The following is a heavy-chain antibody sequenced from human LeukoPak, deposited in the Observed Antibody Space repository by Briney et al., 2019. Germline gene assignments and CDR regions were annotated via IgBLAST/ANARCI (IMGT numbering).Heavy chain of an antibody. J-gene: IGHJ4*02. V-gene: IGHV3-21*01. CDR3: ARRGYGDYAFDFDY. CDR1: GFTFSSYS. Sequence: GGSLRLSCAASGFTFSSYSMNWVRQAPGKGLEWVSSISRSSSYIYYADSVKGRFTISRDNAKNSLYLQMNSLRAEDTAVYYCARRGYGDYAFDFDYWGQGTLVTVSS. CDR2: ISRSSSYI. D-gene: IGHD4-17*01.